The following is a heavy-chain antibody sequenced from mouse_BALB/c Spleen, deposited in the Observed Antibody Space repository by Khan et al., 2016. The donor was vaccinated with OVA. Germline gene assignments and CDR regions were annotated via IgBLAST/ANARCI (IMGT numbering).Heavy chain of an antibody. CDR2: KWGDGST. CDR1: GFSLTGYG. V-gene: IGHV2-6-7*01. D-gene: IGHD2-10*01. Sequence: VELVESGPGLVAPSQSLSITCTVSGFSLTGYGVNWVRQPPGKGLVWLGMKWGDGSTAYNSALKSRLSISKDNSKSQVFLKMNRLQPDATASYYCARAYYGNYREAMDYWGQGTSVTVSS. J-gene: IGHJ4*01. CDR3: ARAYYGNYREAMDY.